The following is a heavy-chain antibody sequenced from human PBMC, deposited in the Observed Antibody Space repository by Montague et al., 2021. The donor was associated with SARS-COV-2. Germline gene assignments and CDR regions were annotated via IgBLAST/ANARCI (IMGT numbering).Heavy chain of an antibody. CDR3: ARVFPRWLQFDPYFDY. D-gene: IGHD5-24*01. CDR1: GGSINSNSYY. CDR2: IYYSGRH. J-gene: IGHJ4*02. Sequence: SETLSLTCTVSGGSINSNSYYWGWIRQPPGQGLEWIGSIYYSGRHYYNPSLKSRVTISVDTSKNQFSLKLSSVTAADTAVYYCARVFPRWLQFDPYFDYWGQGTLVIVSS. V-gene: IGHV4-39*07.